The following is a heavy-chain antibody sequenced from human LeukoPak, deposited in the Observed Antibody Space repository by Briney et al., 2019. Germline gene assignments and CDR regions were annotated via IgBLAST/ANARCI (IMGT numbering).Heavy chain of an antibody. CDR1: GFTFSSYA. D-gene: IGHD6-13*01. Sequence: GGSLRLSCAASGFTFSSYAMNWVRQAPGKGLEWGSVISGSGVNTYYADSVTGRFTISRDNSKNTLYLQMNSLRAEDTAVYYCAKSFGPVIAAAGTGADWGQGILVTVSS. CDR3: AKSFGPVIAAAGTGAD. CDR2: ISGSGVNT. V-gene: IGHV3-23*01. J-gene: IGHJ4*02.